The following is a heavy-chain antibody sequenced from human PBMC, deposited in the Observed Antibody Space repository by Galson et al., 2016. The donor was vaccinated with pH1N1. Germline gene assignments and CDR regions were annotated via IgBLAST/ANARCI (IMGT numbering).Heavy chain of an antibody. V-gene: IGHV5-51*01. CDR3: ARQEFSDY. D-gene: IGHD2/OR15-2a*01. Sequence: QSGAEVKKPGESLKISCKGSGYNFDRYWIGWVRQMPGKGLEWMGIIYPGDSGTRYSPSFQGQVSISADKSISTAYLQWSSLKASDNAMYYCARQEFSDYWGQGTLVIVSS. CDR2: IYPGDSGT. J-gene: IGHJ4*02. CDR1: GYNFDRYW.